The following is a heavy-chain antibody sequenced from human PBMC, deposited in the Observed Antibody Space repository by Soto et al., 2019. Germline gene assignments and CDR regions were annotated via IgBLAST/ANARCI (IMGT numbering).Heavy chain of an antibody. Sequence: GASLKLSCRVSGYNFAIYWIGWVRQMPGKGLEWIGIIYPGDSDTRYSTSFQGHVAISVDKPISTTYLQWSSLRASDSAMYYCARLNYNILTGYRGSWFDPGGQGTLVNVSS. V-gene: IGHV5-51*01. J-gene: IGHJ5*02. CDR2: IYPGDSDT. CDR1: GYNFAIYW. CDR3: ARLNYNILTGYRGSWFDP. D-gene: IGHD3-9*01.